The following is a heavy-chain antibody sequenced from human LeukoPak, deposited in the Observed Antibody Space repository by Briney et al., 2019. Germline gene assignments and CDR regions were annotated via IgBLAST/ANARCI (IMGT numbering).Heavy chain of an antibody. CDR1: GYTFTSYW. J-gene: IGHJ4*02. V-gene: IGHV5-51*01. CDR2: VYPGDSEI. D-gene: IGHD3-22*01. CDR3: ARPIETNYYSGMGY. Sequence: GESLKISCKGSGYTFTSYWIDWVRQMPGKGLEWMGRVYPGDSEITYSPSFRGQVTISADKSISTAYLQWSSLKASDTAMYYCARPIETNYYSGMGYWGQGTLVTVSS.